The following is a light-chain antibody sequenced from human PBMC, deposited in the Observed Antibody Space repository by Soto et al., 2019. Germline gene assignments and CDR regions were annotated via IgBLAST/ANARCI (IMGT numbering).Light chain of an antibody. Sequence: DIQMTQSPSTLSASVGDRVTITCRASQSISSWLAWYQQKPGKAPKLLIYDASSLESGVPSRFSGSGSGTEFTLTISSRQPDEFATYYCQQYNSYSPDTFGQGTKLEIK. V-gene: IGKV1-5*01. CDR3: QQYNSYSPDT. CDR2: DAS. CDR1: QSISSW. J-gene: IGKJ2*01.